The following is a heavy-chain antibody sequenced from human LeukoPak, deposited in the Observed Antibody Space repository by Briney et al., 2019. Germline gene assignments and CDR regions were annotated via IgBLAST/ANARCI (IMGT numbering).Heavy chain of an antibody. CDR2: ISPYNPNT. CDR3: ARVKGVLNYFLGNDI. V-gene: IGHV1-18*01. D-gene: IGHD2-8*01. J-gene: IGHJ3*02. CDR1: GYTFRTYG. Sequence: ASVKVSCKASGYTFRTYGLSWVRQAPGQGLEWMGWISPYNPNTNYAQKFQDRVTMTTDTSTSTAYMELRSLRSDDTAVYYCARVKGVLNYFLGNDIWGQGTMVTVSS.